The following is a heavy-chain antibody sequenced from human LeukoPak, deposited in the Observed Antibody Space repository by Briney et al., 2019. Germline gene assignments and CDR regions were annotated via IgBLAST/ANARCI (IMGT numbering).Heavy chain of an antibody. J-gene: IGHJ4*02. Sequence: GGSLRLSCAASGFTFSNYAMNWVRQAPGQGLKWVSVITGNAGTTYYADTGKGRFTISRDNAKNSLYLHMLSLRAEDTAVYFCARIMTTVTTSYYWGQGTLVTVSS. V-gene: IGHV3-23*01. CDR3: ARIMTTVTTSYY. D-gene: IGHD4-17*01. CDR2: ITGNAGTT. CDR1: GFTFSNYA.